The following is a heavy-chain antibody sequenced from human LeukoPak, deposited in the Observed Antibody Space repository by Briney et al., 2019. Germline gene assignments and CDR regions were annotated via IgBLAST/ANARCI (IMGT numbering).Heavy chain of an antibody. CDR1: GFTFSSYA. J-gene: IGHJ4*02. D-gene: IGHD3-10*01. CDR2: ISYDGSNK. Sequence: GGSLRLSCAVSGFTFSSYAMHWVRQAPGKGLEWVAVISYDGSNKYYADSVKGRFTISRDNSKNTLYLQMNSLRAEDTAVYYCAKERAPYGSGSYSGDYWGQGTLVTVSS. CDR3: AKERAPYGSGSYSGDY. V-gene: IGHV3-30*18.